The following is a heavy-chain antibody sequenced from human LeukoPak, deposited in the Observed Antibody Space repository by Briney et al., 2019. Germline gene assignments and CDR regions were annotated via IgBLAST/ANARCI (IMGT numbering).Heavy chain of an antibody. V-gene: IGHV3-11*05. CDR3: AREVIAAAGTCWFDP. D-gene: IGHD6-13*01. Sequence: GGSLRLSCAASGFTFSDHYMSWIRQAPGKGLEWVSYISSSSSYTNYADSVKGRFTISRDNAKNSLYLQMNSLRAEDTAVYYCAREVIAAAGTCWFDPWGQGTLVTVSS. J-gene: IGHJ5*02. CDR1: GFTFSDHY. CDR2: ISSSSSYT.